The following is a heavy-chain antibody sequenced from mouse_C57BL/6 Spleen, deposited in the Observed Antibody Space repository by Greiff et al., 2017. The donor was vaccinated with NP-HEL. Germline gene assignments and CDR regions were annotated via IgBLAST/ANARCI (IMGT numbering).Heavy chain of an antibody. CDR2: IYPRSGNT. CDR3: ASYYGSSRGY. Sequence: VQLVESGAELARPGASVKLSCKASGYTFTSSGISWVKQRTGQGLEWIGEIYPRSGNTYYNEKFKGKATLTADKSSSTAYMELRSLTSEDSAVYFCASYYGSSRGYWGQGTTLTVSS. D-gene: IGHD1-1*01. V-gene: IGHV1-81*01. J-gene: IGHJ2*01. CDR1: GYTFTSSG.